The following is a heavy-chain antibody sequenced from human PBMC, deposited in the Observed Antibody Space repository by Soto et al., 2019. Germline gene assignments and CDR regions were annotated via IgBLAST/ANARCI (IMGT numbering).Heavy chain of an antibody. Sequence: ESGGGLIQPGGSLRLSCAASGFTVSSNYMSWVRQAPGKGLEWVSVIYSGGSTYYADSVKGRFTISRDNSKNTLYLQMNSLRAEDTAVYYCARDYGFGESYYYGMDVWGQGTTVTVSS. CDR3: ARDYGFGESYYYGMDV. J-gene: IGHJ6*02. V-gene: IGHV3-53*01. D-gene: IGHD3-10*01. CDR2: IYSGGST. CDR1: GFTVSSNY.